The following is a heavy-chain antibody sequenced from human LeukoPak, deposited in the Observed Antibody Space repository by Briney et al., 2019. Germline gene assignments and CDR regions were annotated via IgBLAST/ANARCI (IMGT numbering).Heavy chain of an antibody. CDR1: GYTFTGYY. Sequence: VASVKVSCKASGYTFTGYYMHWVRQAPGQGLEWMGWINPNSGGTNYAQKFQGWVTMTRDTSISTAYMELSRLRSDDTAVYYCARDIDTAMVSGAFDIWGQGTMVTVSS. CDR3: ARDIDTAMVSGAFDI. D-gene: IGHD5-18*01. J-gene: IGHJ3*02. V-gene: IGHV1-2*04. CDR2: INPNSGGT.